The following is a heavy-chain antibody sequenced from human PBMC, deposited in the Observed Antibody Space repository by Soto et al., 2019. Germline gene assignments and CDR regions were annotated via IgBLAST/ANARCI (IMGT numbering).Heavy chain of an antibody. Sequence: EVRLVESGGGLVQPGGSLRLSCAASGFTFSTYWMHWVRQAPGKGLVWVSRINGDGTTTQYADSVKGRCTISRDNAKNTLYLHMNTLRGDDTAMYYCASIPMVRGPSDYWGQGTLVTVSS. V-gene: IGHV3-74*02. J-gene: IGHJ4*02. D-gene: IGHD3-10*01. CDR2: INGDGTTT. CDR3: ASIPMVRGPSDY. CDR1: GFTFSTYW.